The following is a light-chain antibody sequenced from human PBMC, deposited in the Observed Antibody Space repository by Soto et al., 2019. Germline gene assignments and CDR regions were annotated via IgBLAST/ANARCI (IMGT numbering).Light chain of an antibody. Sequence: QSVLTQPPSASGSPGQSVTISCTGTSSDVGHYDYVSWYQQHPGKAPKLMIYEVSKRTSGVPDRFYGSKFGYTASLTVSGLRAEDEADYYCSSYGGSTNLVFGGGTKLTVL. V-gene: IGLV2-8*01. CDR1: SSDVGHYDY. CDR2: EVS. CDR3: SSYGGSTNLV. J-gene: IGLJ2*01.